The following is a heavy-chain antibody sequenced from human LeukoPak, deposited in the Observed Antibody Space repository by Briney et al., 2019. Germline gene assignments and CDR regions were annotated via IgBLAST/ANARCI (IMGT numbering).Heavy chain of an antibody. CDR3: AKDQLDLPYYYYYGMDV. CDR1: GFTFSSYA. Sequence: PGGSLRLSCAASGFTFSSYAMSWVRQAPGKGLEWVSAISGSGGSTYYADSVKGRFTISRDNSKNTLYLQMNSLRAEDTAVYYCAKDQLDLPYYYYYGMDVWGQGTTVTVSS. J-gene: IGHJ6*02. V-gene: IGHV3-23*01. CDR2: ISGSGGST. D-gene: IGHD6-13*01.